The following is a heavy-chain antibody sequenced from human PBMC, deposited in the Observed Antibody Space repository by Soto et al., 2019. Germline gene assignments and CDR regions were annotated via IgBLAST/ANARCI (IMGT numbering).Heavy chain of an antibody. CDR3: ARRGRTLPHYSYYMDV. J-gene: IGHJ6*03. V-gene: IGHV3-23*01. Sequence: EVQLLEYGGGLVQPGGSLRLSCAASGFTFSNYVMSWVRQAPGKGLEWVSSVSNSGSNTYYAESVKGRVTISRDKSNNTLYLQMNSLRAEDTALYYCARRGRTLPHYSYYMDVWGKGTTVTVSS. CDR1: GFTFSNYV. CDR2: VSNSGSNT.